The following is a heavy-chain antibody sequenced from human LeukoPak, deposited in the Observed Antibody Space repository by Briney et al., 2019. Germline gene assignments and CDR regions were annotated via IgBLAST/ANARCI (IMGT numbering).Heavy chain of an antibody. V-gene: IGHV3-7*01. Sequence: GGSLRLSCAASGFMFSTYWMTWVRQALGKGLEFVASIKPDGSETYYVDSVKGRFTISRDNTKNLVFLQMKSLRGEDAAVYHCGGFGYEAAIDLWGQGTPVTVSS. CDR3: GGFGYEAAIDL. CDR1: GFMFSTYW. J-gene: IGHJ4*02. CDR2: IKPDGSET. D-gene: IGHD2-15*01.